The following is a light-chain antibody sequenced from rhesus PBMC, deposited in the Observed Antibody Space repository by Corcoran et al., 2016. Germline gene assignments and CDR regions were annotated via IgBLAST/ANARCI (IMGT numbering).Light chain of an antibody. Sequence: DIQMTQSPSSLSASVGDTVTITCRASQSISSWLAWYQQKPGKAPKLLIDKASTLQSGVPSRFSGSGSGTDFPPTISSLQSEDFATYYCQQYSSSPWTFGQGTKVEIK. J-gene: IGKJ1*01. CDR1: QSISSW. CDR3: QQYSSSPWT. CDR2: KAS. V-gene: IGKV1-22*01.